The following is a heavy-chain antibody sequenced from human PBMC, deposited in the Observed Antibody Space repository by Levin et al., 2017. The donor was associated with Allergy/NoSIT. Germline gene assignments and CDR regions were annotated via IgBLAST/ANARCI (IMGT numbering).Heavy chain of an antibody. CDR3: ARSGYSYGPDAFDI. Sequence: VASVKVSCKASGGTFSSYAISWVRQAPGQGLEWMGGIIPIFGTANYAQKFQGRVTITADESTSTAYMELSSLRSEDTAVYYCARSGYSYGPDAFDIWGQGTMVTVSS. D-gene: IGHD5-18*01. CDR1: GGTFSSYA. V-gene: IGHV1-69*13. CDR2: IIPIFGTA. J-gene: IGHJ3*02.